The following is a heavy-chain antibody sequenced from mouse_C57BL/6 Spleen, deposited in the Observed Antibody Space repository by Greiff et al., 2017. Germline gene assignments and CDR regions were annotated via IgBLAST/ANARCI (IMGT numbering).Heavy chain of an antibody. D-gene: IGHD1-1*01. J-gene: IGHJ2*02. V-gene: IGHV1-82*01. CDR3: ARWGTTVVASPY. CDR2: IYPGDGDT. CDR1: GYAFSSYW. Sequence: VQLVESGPELVKPGASVKLSCKASGYAFSSYWMNWVKQRPGKGLEWIGRIYPGDGDTNYNGKFKGKATLTADKSSSTAYMQLSSLTAEDSAVYYCARWGTTVVASPYWGQGTSLTVSS.